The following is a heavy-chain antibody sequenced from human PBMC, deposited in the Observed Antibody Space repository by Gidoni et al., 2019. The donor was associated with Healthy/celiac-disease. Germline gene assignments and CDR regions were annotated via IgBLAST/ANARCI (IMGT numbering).Heavy chain of an antibody. J-gene: IGHJ4*02. CDR3: ARDEGRKVRGVDY. CDR2: ISSSSSTI. CDR1: GFTFSSYS. D-gene: IGHD3-10*01. V-gene: IGHV3-48*01. Sequence: EVQLVESGGGLVQPGGSLSLSCAASGFTFSSYSMNWVSYISSSSSTIYYSDSVKGRFTISRDNVNNSLYLQMNSLRAEDTAVYYCARDEGRKVRGVDYWGQGTLVTVSS.